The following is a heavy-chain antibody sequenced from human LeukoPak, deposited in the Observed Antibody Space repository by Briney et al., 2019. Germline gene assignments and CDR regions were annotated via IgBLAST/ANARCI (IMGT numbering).Heavy chain of an antibody. V-gene: IGHV4-39*01. Sequence: SETLSLTCTVSGSSISSSSYYWGWIRQPPGKGLEWIGSIYYSGSTYYNPSLKSRVTISVDTSKNQFSLKLSSVTAADTAVYYCARRRTMFGYFAGEFDYWGQGTLVTVSS. CDR3: ARRRTMFGYFAGEFDY. CDR1: GSSISSSSYY. D-gene: IGHD3-10*02. CDR2: IYYSGST. J-gene: IGHJ4*02.